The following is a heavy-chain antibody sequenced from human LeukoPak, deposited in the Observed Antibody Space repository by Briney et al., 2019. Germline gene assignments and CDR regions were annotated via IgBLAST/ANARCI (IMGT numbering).Heavy chain of an antibody. CDR2: INPNSGGT. J-gene: IGHJ4*02. CDR3: ARDSSGYPDY. CDR1: GYTFTGYY. Sequence: SVKVSCKASGYTFTGYYMHWLRQAPGQGLEGMGWINPNSGGTNYAQKFQGRVTMTRDTSISPAYLELSRLRSHDTAVYDCARDSSGYPDYWGQGTLVTVSS. V-gene: IGHV1-2*02. D-gene: IGHD3-22*01.